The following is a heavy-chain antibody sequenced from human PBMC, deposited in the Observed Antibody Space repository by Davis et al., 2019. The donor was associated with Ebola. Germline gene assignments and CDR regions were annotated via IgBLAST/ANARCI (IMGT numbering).Heavy chain of an antibody. CDR3: AKDRSFFVVVVAVGGMDV. D-gene: IGHD2-15*01. J-gene: IGHJ6*02. CDR1: GFTFDDYA. CDR2: ISWNSGSI. V-gene: IGHV3-9*01. Sequence: SLKISCAASGFTFDDYAMHWVWQAPGKGLEWVSGISWNSGSIGYADSVKGRFTISRDNSKNTLYLQMNSLRAEDTAVYYCAKDRSFFVVVVAVGGMDVWGQGTTVTVSS.